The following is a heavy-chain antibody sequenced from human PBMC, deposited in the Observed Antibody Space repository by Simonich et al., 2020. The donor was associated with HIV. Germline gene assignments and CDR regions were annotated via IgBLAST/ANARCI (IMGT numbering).Heavy chain of an antibody. D-gene: IGHD3-10*01. Sequence: QVQLVQSGAEVKKPGSSVKVSCKASGGTFSSFAISWVRQAPGLGLGGVGGIIPIVGTANYEQMFQGRVTITADESTSTAYMELSSLRSEDTGIYYCARKGGGRGVYYFDYWGQGTLVTVSS. CDR3: ARKGGGRGVYYFDY. CDR2: IIPIVGTA. CDR1: GGTFSSFA. J-gene: IGHJ4*02. V-gene: IGHV1-69*13.